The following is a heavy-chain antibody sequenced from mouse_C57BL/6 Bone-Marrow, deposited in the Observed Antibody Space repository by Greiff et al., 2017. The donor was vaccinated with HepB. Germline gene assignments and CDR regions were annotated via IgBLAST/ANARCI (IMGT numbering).Heavy chain of an antibody. CDR3: ARKLGVRYWYFDV. Sequence: EVQLQQSGPELVKPGASVKISCKASGYTFTDYYMNWVKQSHGKSLEWIGDINPNNGGTSYNQKFKGKATLTVDKSSSTAYMELRSLTSEDSAVYYCARKLGVRYWYFDVWGTGTTVTVSS. CDR1: GYTFTDYY. J-gene: IGHJ1*03. V-gene: IGHV1-26*01. CDR2: INPNNGGT. D-gene: IGHD4-1*01.